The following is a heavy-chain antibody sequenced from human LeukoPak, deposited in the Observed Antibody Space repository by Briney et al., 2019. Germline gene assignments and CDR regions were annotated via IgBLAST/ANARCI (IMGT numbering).Heavy chain of an antibody. J-gene: IGHJ3*02. CDR2: ISAYNGIT. Sequence: ASVKVSCKASGYTFTSYGISWVRQAPGQGLEWMGWISAYNGITNYAQKLQGRVTMTTDTSTSTAYMELRSLRSDDTAVYYCARGPDRYFDWGHDAFDIWGQGTMVTVSS. CDR3: ARGPDRYFDWGHDAFDI. D-gene: IGHD3-9*01. V-gene: IGHV1-18*01. CDR1: GYTFTSYG.